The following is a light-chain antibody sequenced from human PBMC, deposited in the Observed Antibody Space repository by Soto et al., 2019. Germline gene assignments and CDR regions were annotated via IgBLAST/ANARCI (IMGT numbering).Light chain of an antibody. V-gene: IGKV1-33*01. Sequence: DIQMTQSPSSLSASVGDRVTITCRASQVISNYLAWYQQKPGKAPKLLIYDASNLETGVPSRFSGSGSGADFTLTISRLEPEDFAVYYCQQYGSSPLTFGGGTKVDIK. CDR2: DAS. CDR1: QVISNY. CDR3: QQYGSSPLT. J-gene: IGKJ4*01.